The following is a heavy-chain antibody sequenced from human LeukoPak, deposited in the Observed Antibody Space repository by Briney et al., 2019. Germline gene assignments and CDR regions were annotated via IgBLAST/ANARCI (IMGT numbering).Heavy chain of an antibody. V-gene: IGHV4-59*08. J-gene: IGHJ4*02. CDR1: GGSISSYY. CDR2: IYYSGST. D-gene: IGHD4-17*01. Sequence: SETLSLTCTVSGGSISSYYWSWVRHPPGKGLEWIGYIYYSGSTNYNPSLTSRLTISVDTSKNQFSLKLSSVTATDTAVYYCASLTTVTQGYFDSWGQGTLVTVSS. CDR3: ASLTTVTQGYFDS.